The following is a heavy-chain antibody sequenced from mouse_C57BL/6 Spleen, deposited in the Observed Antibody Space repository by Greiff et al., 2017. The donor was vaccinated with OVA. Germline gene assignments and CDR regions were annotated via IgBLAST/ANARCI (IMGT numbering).Heavy chain of an antibody. D-gene: IGHD2-1*01. CDR3: ARHEENYGNLYAMDY. V-gene: IGHV1-62-2*01. J-gene: IGHJ4*01. Sequence: VQRVESGAELVKPGASVKLSCKASGYTFTEYTIHWVKQRSGQGLEWIGWFYPGSGSIKYNEKFKDKATLTADKSSSTVYMELSRLTSEDSAVYFCARHEENYGNLYAMDYWGQGTSVTVSS. CDR2: FYPGSGSI. CDR1: GYTFTEYT.